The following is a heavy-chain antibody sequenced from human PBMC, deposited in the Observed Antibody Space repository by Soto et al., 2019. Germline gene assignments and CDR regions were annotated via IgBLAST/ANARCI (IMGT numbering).Heavy chain of an antibody. CDR3: AKDQRAQRYYYGMDV. V-gene: IGHV3-23*01. CDR2: ISGSGGST. CDR1: GFTFSSYA. J-gene: IGHJ6*02. Sequence: GGSLRLSCAASGFTFSSYAMSWVRQAPGKGLEWVSAISGSGGSTYYADSVKGRFTISRDNSKNTLYLQMNSLRAEDTAVYYCAKDQRAQRYYYGMDVWGQGTTVTVSS.